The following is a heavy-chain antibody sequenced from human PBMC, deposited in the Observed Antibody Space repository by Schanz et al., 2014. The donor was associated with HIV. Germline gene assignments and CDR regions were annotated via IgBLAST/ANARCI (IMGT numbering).Heavy chain of an antibody. CDR2: INPNSGGT. CDR3: TRLHYYYDRSGFSVPC. Sequence: QVQLVQSGAELKKPGASVKVSCKASGYTFTSYYIHWVRQAPGQGLEWMGWINPNSGGTNLAQKFEGRSTTKRERKLKKEEMELSRLNEDDQEREVCTRLHYYYDRSGFSVPCWGQGTLVTVSS. D-gene: IGHD3-22*01. V-gene: IGHV1-2*02. J-gene: IGHJ4*02. CDR1: GYTFTSYY.